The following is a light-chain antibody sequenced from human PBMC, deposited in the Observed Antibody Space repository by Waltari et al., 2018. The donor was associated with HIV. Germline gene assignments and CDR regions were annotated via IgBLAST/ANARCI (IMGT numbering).Light chain of an antibody. CDR1: QNVIRN. CDR2: GAS. Sequence: EIVMTQSPPSLSVSPGESATLSCRASQNVIRNLAWYQQKPGQVSRLLIYGASTRASGIPARFSGSGSGTEFTLTISSLQSEDFAVYFCQQYNDWPLTFGGGTKVEI. CDR3: QQYNDWPLT. J-gene: IGKJ4*01. V-gene: IGKV3-15*01.